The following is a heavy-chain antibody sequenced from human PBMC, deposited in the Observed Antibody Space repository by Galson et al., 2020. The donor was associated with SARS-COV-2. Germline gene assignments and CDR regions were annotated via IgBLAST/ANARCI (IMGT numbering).Heavy chain of an antibody. V-gene: IGHV3-23*01. CDR3: AKPGYYDSSGYYDL. Sequence: GESLKISCAASGFTFSSYAMSWVRQAPGKGLEWVSAISGSGGSTYYADSVKGRFTISRDNSKNTLYLQMNSLRAEDTAVYYCAKPGYYDSSGYYDLWGQGTLVTVSS. CDR1: GFTFSSYA. J-gene: IGHJ4*02. D-gene: IGHD3-22*01. CDR2: ISGSGGST.